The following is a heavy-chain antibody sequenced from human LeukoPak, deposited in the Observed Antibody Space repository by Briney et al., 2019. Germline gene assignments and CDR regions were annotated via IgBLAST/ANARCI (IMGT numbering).Heavy chain of an antibody. CDR1: GYTFTGYY. J-gene: IGHJ5*02. V-gene: IGHV1-8*03. Sequence: GASVKVSCKASGYTFTGYYMHWVRQAPGQGLEWMGWINPNSGDTGHAQKFQGRVTFTRNTSISTAYMELNSLRSEDTAVYYGARTDHVTGTPGSWFDPWGQGTLVTVSS. CDR3: ARTDHVTGTPGSWFDP. CDR2: INPNSGDT. D-gene: IGHD1-7*01.